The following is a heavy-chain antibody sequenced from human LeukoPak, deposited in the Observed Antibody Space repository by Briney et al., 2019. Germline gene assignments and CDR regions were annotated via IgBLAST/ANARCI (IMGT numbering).Heavy chain of an antibody. CDR1: GGTFSSYA. J-gene: IGHJ6*03. CDR2: IIPILGIA. D-gene: IGHD3-3*01. CDR3: ARVHVVDFWSGYQYPWYYMDV. V-gene: IGHV1-69*04. Sequence: GSSVKVSCKASGGTFSSYAISWVRQAPGQGLEWVGRIIPILGIANYAQKFQGRVTITADKSTSTAYMELSSLRSEDTAVYYCARVHVVDFWSGYQYPWYYMDVWGEGTTVTVSS.